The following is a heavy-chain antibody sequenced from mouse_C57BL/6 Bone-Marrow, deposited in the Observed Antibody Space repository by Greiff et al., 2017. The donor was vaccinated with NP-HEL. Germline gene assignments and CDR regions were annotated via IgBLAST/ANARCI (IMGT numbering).Heavy chain of an antibody. J-gene: IGHJ3*01. CDR1: GFSLTSYG. CDR3: AKNLYYDYPWFAY. Sequence: VKLVESGPGLVQPSQSLSITCTVSGFSLTSYGVHWVRQSPGKGLEWLGVIWRGGSTDYNAAFMSRLSITKDNSKSQVFFKMNSLQADDTAIYYCAKNLYYDYPWFAYWGQGTLVTVSA. D-gene: IGHD2-4*01. CDR2: IWRGGST. V-gene: IGHV2-5*01.